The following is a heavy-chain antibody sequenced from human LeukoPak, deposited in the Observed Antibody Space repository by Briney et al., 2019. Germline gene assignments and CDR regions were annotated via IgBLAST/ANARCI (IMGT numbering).Heavy chain of an antibody. V-gene: IGHV4-39*07. CDR2: INHSGST. J-gene: IGHJ5*02. Sequence: PSETLSLTCTVSGGSISTSNYYWGWIRQPPGKGLEWIGEINHSGSTNYNPSLKSRVTISVDTSKNQFSLKLSSVTAADTAVYYCARSPYGGGYNWFDPWGQGTLVTVSS. CDR1: GGSISTSNYY. CDR3: ARSPYGGGYNWFDP. D-gene: IGHD3-16*01.